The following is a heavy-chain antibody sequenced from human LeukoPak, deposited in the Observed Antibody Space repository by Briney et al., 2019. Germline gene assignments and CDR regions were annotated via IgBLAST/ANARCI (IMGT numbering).Heavy chain of an antibody. V-gene: IGHV3-43*01. CDR2: ISWDGGST. CDR3: AKDIDYGNAFDI. D-gene: IGHD4-17*01. CDR1: GFTFDDYT. J-gene: IGHJ3*02. Sequence: PGGSLRLSCAASGFTFDDYTMHWVRQAPGKGLEWVSLISWDGGSTYYADSVKGRFTISRDNSKNSLYLQMNSLRTEDTALYYCAKDIDYGNAFDIWGQGTMVTVSS.